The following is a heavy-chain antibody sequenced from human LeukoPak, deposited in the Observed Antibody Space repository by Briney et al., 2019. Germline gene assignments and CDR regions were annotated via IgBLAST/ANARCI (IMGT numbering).Heavy chain of an antibody. CDR3: ARDRAAAGDWYFDL. CDR1: GYTFTSYG. D-gene: IGHD6-13*01. Sequence: GASVKVSCKASGYTFTSYGISWVRQAPGQGLEGMGWISAYNGNTNYAQKLQGRVTMTTDTSTSTAYMELRSLRSDDTAVYYCARDRAAAGDWYFDLWGRGTLVTVSS. CDR2: ISAYNGNT. V-gene: IGHV1-18*01. J-gene: IGHJ2*01.